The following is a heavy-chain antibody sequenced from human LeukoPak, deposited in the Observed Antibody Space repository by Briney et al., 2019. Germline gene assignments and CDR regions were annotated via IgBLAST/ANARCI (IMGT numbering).Heavy chain of an antibody. CDR1: GFTFSSYA. V-gene: IGHV3-23*01. D-gene: IGHD3-22*01. Sequence: GGSLRLSCAASGFTFSSYAMSWVRQAPGKGLEWVSAISGSGGSTYYADSVNGWFTISRDNAKNTLYLQMNSLRAEDTVVYYCAKDQGQNYDSSGYYFKAHDAFDIWGQGTMVTVSS. CDR3: AKDQGQNYDSSGYYFKAHDAFDI. J-gene: IGHJ3*02. CDR2: ISGSGGST.